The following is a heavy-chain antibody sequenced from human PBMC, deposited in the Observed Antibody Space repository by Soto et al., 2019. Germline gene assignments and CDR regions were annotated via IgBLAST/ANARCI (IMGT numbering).Heavy chain of an antibody. Sequence: PGGSLRLSCAASGFTFSDYYMSWIRQAPGKGLEWVSYISSSGSTIYYADSVKGRFTISRDNAKNSLYLQMNSLRAEDTAVYYCARDFKDQPLFYYYYYGMDVWGQGTTVTVSS. CDR2: ISSSGSTI. D-gene: IGHD2-2*01. CDR1: GFTFSDYY. V-gene: IGHV3-11*01. J-gene: IGHJ6*02. CDR3: ARDFKDQPLFYYYYYGMDV.